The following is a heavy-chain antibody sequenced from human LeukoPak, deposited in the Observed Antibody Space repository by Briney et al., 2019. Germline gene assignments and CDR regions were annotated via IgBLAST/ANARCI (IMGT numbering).Heavy chain of an antibody. CDR3: AREHCSSTSCLQTFDY. CDR2: ICYSEST. Sequence: SETLSLTCTVSGDSISNYYWSWIRQPPGKGLEWIGYICYSESTNYNPSLKSRVTISVDTSKNQFSLKLSSVTAADTAVYYCAREHCSSTSCLQTFDYWGQGTLVTVSS. J-gene: IGHJ4*02. D-gene: IGHD2-2*01. CDR1: GDSISNYY. V-gene: IGHV4-59*12.